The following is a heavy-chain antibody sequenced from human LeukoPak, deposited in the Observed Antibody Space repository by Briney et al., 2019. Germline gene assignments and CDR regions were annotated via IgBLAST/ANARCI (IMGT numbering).Heavy chain of an antibody. CDR2: IYPGDSDT. Sequence: GESLKISCKGSGYNFTSYWIGWVRQMPGKGLEWMGIIYPGDSDTRYSPSFQGQVTISADKSISTAYLQWSSLKASDTAMYYRARSKRGYCSSTSCYFDYWGQGTLVTVSS. CDR3: ARSKRGYCSSTSCYFDY. V-gene: IGHV5-51*01. J-gene: IGHJ4*02. CDR1: GYNFTSYW. D-gene: IGHD2-2*01.